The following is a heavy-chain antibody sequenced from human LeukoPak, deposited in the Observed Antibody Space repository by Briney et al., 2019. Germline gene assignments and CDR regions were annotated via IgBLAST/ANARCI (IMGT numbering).Heavy chain of an antibody. CDR3: AREEMDYGYYDY. CDR1: GFTFSSYE. CDR2: ISSSGSTI. V-gene: IGHV3-48*03. J-gene: IGHJ4*02. Sequence: PGGSLRLSCAASGFTFSSYEMNWVRQAPGKGLEWVSYISSSGSTIYYADSVKGRFTISRDNAKNSLYLQMNSLRAEDTAVYYCAREEMDYGYYDYWGQGTLVTVSS. D-gene: IGHD4/OR15-4a*01.